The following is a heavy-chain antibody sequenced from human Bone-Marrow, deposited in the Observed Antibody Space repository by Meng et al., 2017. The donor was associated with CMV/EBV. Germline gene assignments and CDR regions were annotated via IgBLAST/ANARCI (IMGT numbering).Heavy chain of an antibody. CDR3: ARWTYYDFWSGYGGSDY. V-gene: IGHV1-8*01. Sequence: ASVKVSCKASGYTFTSYDINWVRQATGQGLEWMGWMNPNSGNTGYAQKFQGRVTMTRNTSKSTAYMELSSLRSEDTAVYYCARWTYYDFWSGYGGSDYWGQGTLVTVSS. D-gene: IGHD3-3*01. J-gene: IGHJ4*02. CDR1: GYTFTSYD. CDR2: MNPNSGNT.